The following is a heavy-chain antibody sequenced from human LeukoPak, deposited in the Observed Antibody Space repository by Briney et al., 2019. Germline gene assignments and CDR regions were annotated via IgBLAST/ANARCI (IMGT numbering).Heavy chain of an antibody. D-gene: IGHD6-13*01. CDR3: ARPHYSSSWYSRYFQH. CDR1: GGSISSYY. J-gene: IGHJ1*01. Sequence: PSETLSLTCTVSGGSISSYYWSWIRQPPGKGLEWIGEINHSGSTNYNPSLKSRVTISVDTSKNQFSLKLSSVTAADTAVYYCARPHYSSSWYSRYFQHWGQGTLVTVSS. V-gene: IGHV4-34*01. CDR2: INHSGST.